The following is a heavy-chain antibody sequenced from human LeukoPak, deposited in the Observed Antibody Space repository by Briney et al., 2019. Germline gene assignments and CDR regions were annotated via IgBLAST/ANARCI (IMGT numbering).Heavy chain of an antibody. CDR2: IYYSGSA. J-gene: IGHJ3*02. CDR3: ARGGGSSWYTAAFDI. D-gene: IGHD6-13*01. CDR1: GGSISSYY. Sequence: PSETLSLTCTASGGSISSYYWSWIRQPPGKGLEWIGYIYYSGSANYNPSLKSRVTISVDTSKNQFSLKLSSVTAADTAVYYCARGGGSSWYTAAFDIWGQGTMVTVSS. V-gene: IGHV4-59*01.